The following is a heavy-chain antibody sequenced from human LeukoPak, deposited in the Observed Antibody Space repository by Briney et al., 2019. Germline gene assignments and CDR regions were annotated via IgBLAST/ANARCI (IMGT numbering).Heavy chain of an antibody. J-gene: IGHJ3*02. Sequence: SETLSLTCAVYGGSFSGYYWSWIRQPPGKGPEWIGEINHSGSTNYNPSLKSRVTISVDTSKNQFSLKLSSVTAADTAVYYCARWETYYDFWSGCRTDAFDIWGQGTMVTVSS. D-gene: IGHD3-3*01. V-gene: IGHV4-34*01. CDR1: GGSFSGYY. CDR2: INHSGST. CDR3: ARWETYYDFWSGCRTDAFDI.